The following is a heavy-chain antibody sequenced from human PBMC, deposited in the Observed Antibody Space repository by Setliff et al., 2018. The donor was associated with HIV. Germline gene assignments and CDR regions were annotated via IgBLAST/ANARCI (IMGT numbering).Heavy chain of an antibody. CDR3: ARGAYYGSGSYYDSRY. J-gene: IGHJ4*02. D-gene: IGHD3-10*01. CDR2: FDPEDGET. CDR1: GYTFTDYY. V-gene: IGHV1-24*01. Sequence: ASVKVSCKASGYTFTDYYIHWVQQAPGKGLEWMGGFDPEDGETIYAQKFQGRITVTSDTSTSTAYMELSSLRSEDTAVYYCARGAYYGSGSYYDSRYWGQGTLVTSPQ.